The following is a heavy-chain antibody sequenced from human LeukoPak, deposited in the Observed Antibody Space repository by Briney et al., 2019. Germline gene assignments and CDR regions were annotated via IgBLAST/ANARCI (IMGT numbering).Heavy chain of an antibody. CDR3: AREVSRVGATN. CDR2: MNPNSGNT. V-gene: IGHV1-8*01. CDR1: GYTFTSYD. Sequence: GASVKVFCKASGYTFTSYDINWVRQATGQGLEGMGWMNPNSGNTGYAQKFQGRVTMTRNTSISTAYMELSSLRSEDTAVYYCAREVSRVGATNWGQGTLVTVSS. J-gene: IGHJ4*02. D-gene: IGHD1-26*01.